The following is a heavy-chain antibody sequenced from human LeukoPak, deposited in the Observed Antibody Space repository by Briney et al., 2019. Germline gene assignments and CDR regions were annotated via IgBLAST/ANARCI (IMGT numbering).Heavy chain of an antibody. CDR1: GYTFTSNG. D-gene: IGHD1-26*01. J-gene: IGHJ3*02. CDR2: IIPIFGTA. Sequence: SVKISCKASGYTFTSNGINWVRQAPGQGLEWMGGIIPIFGTANYAQKFQGRVTITADESTSTAYMELSSLRSEDTAVYYCARGEVEDGATGAFDIWGRGTMVTVSS. V-gene: IGHV1-69*13. CDR3: ARGEVEDGATGAFDI.